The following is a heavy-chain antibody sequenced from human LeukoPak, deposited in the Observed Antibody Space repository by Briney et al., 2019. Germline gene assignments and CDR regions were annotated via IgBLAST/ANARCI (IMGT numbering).Heavy chain of an antibody. Sequence: SETLSLTCAVYGGSFSGYYWSWIRQPPGKGLEWIGEINHSGSTNYNPSLKSRVTISVDTSKNQFSLKLSSVTAAGTAVYYCARGPRYFDWLLKIFDYWGQGTLVTVSS. CDR2: INHSGST. CDR3: ARGPRYFDWLLKIFDY. CDR1: GGSFSGYY. V-gene: IGHV4-34*01. D-gene: IGHD3-9*01. J-gene: IGHJ4*02.